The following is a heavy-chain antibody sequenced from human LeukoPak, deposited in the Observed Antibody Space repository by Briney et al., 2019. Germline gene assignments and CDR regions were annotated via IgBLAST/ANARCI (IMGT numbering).Heavy chain of an antibody. D-gene: IGHD5-24*01. CDR1: GYTFTGYY. CDR2: INPNSGGT. Sequence: ASVKVSCKASGYTFTGYYIHWVRQAPGQGLELMGCINPNSGGTNYAQNFQGRVTLTRDTSTSTVYMELSSLRSEDTAIYYCARIRDGYNDAYDIWGQGTVVTVPS. V-gene: IGHV1-2*02. J-gene: IGHJ3*02. CDR3: ARIRDGYNDAYDI.